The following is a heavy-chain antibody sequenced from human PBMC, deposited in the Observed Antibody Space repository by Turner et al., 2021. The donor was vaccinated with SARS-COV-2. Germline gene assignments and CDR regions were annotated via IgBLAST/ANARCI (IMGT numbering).Heavy chain of an antibody. CDR2: ISGSSGDT. CDR3: AKGVRGAMIVLVIPYFDY. CDR1: GFTFSTYA. J-gene: IGHJ4*02. V-gene: IGHV3-23*01. Sequence: EVQLLESGGGVVQPGGSLRLSWAASGFTFSTYAMSWVRQAPGKGLEWVSAISGSSGDTYYADSVKRRFTISRDNSKNTLYLQMNSLRAEDTAVYYCAKGVRGAMIVLVIPYFDYWGQGTLVTVSS. D-gene: IGHD3-22*01.